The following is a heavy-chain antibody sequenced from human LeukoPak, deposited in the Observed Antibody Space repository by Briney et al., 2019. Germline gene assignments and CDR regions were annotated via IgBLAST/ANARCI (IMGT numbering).Heavy chain of an antibody. Sequence: GGSLRLSCAASGFTFSTYSMNWVRQAPGKGLEWVSSISSSSYIYYADSVKGRFTISRDNAKNSLYLQMNSLRAEDTAVYYCARGADDSSGYWEYYFDYWGQGTLVTVSS. V-gene: IGHV3-21*01. CDR2: ISSSSYI. D-gene: IGHD3-22*01. J-gene: IGHJ4*02. CDR1: GFTFSTYS. CDR3: ARGADDSSGYWEYYFDY.